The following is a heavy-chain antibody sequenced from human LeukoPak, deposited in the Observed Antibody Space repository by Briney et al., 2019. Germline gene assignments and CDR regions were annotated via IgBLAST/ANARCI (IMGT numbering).Heavy chain of an antibody. CDR1: GGSFSGYY. D-gene: IGHD3-10*01. J-gene: IGHJ3*02. Sequence: SETLSLTCAVYGGSFSGYYWSWIRQPPGKGLEWIGEINHSGSTNYNPSLKSRVTISVDTSKNQFSLKLSSVTAADTAVYYCARVGYGSGSYYNNAFDIWGQETMVTVSS. CDR3: ARVGYGSGSYYNNAFDI. V-gene: IGHV4-34*01. CDR2: INHSGST.